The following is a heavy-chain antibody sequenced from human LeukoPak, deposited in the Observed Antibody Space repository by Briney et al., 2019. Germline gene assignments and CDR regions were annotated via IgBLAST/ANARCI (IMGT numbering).Heavy chain of an antibody. D-gene: IGHD7-27*01. Sequence: ASVKVSCKASGGTFSSYAISWVRQATGQGLEWMGGIIPIFGTANYAQKFQDRVTMTRNTSISTAYMELSSLRSDDTAVYYCARGPPNWGYDYWGPGTLVTVSS. V-gene: IGHV1-69*05. CDR2: IIPIFGTA. J-gene: IGHJ4*02. CDR3: ARGPPNWGYDY. CDR1: GGTFSSYA.